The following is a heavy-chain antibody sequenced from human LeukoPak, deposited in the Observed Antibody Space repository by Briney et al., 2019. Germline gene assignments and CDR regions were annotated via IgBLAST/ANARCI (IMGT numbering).Heavy chain of an antibody. Sequence: SETLSLTCTVSGGSISSSSYYWGWIRQPPGKGLEWIGSMYYGGSTYYNPSLKGRVTISIDTSKNQFSLKLSSVTAADTAVYYCAGLTVDSPVDYWGQGTLVTVSS. CDR1: GGSISSSSYY. D-gene: IGHD2-15*01. V-gene: IGHV4-39*07. CDR2: MYYGGST. CDR3: AGLTVDSPVDY. J-gene: IGHJ4*02.